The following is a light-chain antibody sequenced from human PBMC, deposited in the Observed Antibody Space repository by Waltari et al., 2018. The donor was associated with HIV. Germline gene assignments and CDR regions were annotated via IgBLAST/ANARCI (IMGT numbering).Light chain of an antibody. CDR3: GTWDSSLSAWV. CDR2: DKN. J-gene: IGLJ3*02. CDR1: SSNIGNNY. Sequence: QSVLTQPPSVSAAPGQKVTISCSGSSSNIGNNYVSWYQQLPGTAPKLLMYDKNNRPSGIPDRFSGSESGTSATLGITGLQTGDEADYYCGTWDSSLSAWVFGGGTKLTVL. V-gene: IGLV1-51*01.